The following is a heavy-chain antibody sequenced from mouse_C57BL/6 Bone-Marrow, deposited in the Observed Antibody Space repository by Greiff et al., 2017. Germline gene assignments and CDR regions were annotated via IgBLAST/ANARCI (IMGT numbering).Heavy chain of an antibody. CDR2: ISSGGSYT. J-gene: IGHJ2*01. CDR3: ARQGYDYLDY. D-gene: IGHD2-3*01. V-gene: IGHV5-6*01. CDR1: GFTFSSSG. Sequence: EVQVVESGGDLVKPGGSLKLSCAASGFTFSSSGMSWVRQTPDKRLEWVATISSGGSYTYYPDSVKGRFTISRDNAKNTLYLQMSSLKSEDTAMYYCARQGYDYLDYWGQGTTLTVSS.